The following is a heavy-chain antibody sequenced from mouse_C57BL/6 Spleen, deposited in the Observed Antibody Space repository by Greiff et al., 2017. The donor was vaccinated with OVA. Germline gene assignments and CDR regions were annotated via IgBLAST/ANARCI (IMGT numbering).Heavy chain of an antibody. J-gene: IGHJ2*01. Sequence: QVQLQQSGAELVMPGASVKLSCKASGYTFTSYWMHWVKQRPGQGLEWIGEIDPSDSYTNYNQKFKGKSTLTVDKSSSTAYMQLSSLTSEDSAVYYCASQGSSGYGGYYFDYWGQGTTLPVSS. CDR2: IDPSDSYT. CDR1: GYTFTSYW. V-gene: IGHV1-69*01. CDR3: ASQGSSGYGGYYFDY. D-gene: IGHD3-2*02.